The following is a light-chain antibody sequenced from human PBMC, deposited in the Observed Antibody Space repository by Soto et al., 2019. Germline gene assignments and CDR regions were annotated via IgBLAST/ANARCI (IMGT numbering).Light chain of an antibody. V-gene: IGKV1-39*01. CDR1: QDISNY. J-gene: IGKJ5*01. CDR2: SAS. CDR3: QQSYSTPIT. Sequence: DIQMTQSPSSLTASVGDRVTIPCRASQDISNYLNWYQQKPGKAPQLLIFSASNLQSGVPSRFSGSGSGTDFTLAMRSLQPEYFATYYCQQSYSTPITFAQATRLEIK.